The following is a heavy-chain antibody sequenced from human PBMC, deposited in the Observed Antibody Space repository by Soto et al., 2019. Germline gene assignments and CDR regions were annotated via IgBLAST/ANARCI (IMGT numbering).Heavy chain of an antibody. Sequence: ASVKVSCKTSGYTFSGHYIHWVRQAPQQGPEWMGEIGPESGATRYAEKFRGRVTMTMDTSITTVYMELRNLSPDDTAVYYCGRGRSGQIVIFYWGQGTPVTVS. CDR1: GYTFSGHY. V-gene: IGHV1-2*02. CDR3: GRGRSGQIVIFY. D-gene: IGHD1-26*01. CDR2: IGPESGAT. J-gene: IGHJ4*02.